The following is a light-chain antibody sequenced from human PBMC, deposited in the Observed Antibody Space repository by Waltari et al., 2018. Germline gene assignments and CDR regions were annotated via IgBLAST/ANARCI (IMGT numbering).Light chain of an antibody. Sequence: DIQMTQSPSSLSASVEDRVTITCRASQKISSYLNWYQQKPGTAPRLLIYDASRLQSGVPSRFSGSGSGTYFTLTISSLQPEDLGTYYCQQTYTTPRTFGQGTKVETK. J-gene: IGKJ1*01. V-gene: IGKV1-39*01. CDR2: DAS. CDR1: QKISSY. CDR3: QQTYTTPRT.